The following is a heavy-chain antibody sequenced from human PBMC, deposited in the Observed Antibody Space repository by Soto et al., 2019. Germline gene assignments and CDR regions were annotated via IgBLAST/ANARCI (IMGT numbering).Heavy chain of an antibody. V-gene: IGHV3-20*04. Sequence: PGGSLRLSCAASGFTFDDYGMSWVRQAPGKGLEWVSGINWNGGSTGYADSVKGRFTISRDNAKNSLYLQMNSLRAEDTALYYCARDKACSSTSCHGIWFDPWGQGTLVTVSS. CDR2: INWNGGST. J-gene: IGHJ5*02. CDR3: ARDKACSSTSCHGIWFDP. D-gene: IGHD2-2*01. CDR1: GFTFDDYG.